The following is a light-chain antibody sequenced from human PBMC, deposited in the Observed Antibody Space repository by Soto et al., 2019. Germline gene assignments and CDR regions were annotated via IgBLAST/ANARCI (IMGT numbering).Light chain of an antibody. CDR3: QSYDSSLSVSV. CDR2: ANN. V-gene: IGLV1-40*01. Sequence: QSVLTQPPSVSGAPGQRVTISCTGSSSNIGAGFDVHWYQQLPGTAPKLLIYANNNRPSGVPDRFSGSKSGTSASLAITGLQAEDEADYYCQSYDSSLSVSVFGGGTKLTVL. CDR1: SSNIGAGFD. J-gene: IGLJ2*01.